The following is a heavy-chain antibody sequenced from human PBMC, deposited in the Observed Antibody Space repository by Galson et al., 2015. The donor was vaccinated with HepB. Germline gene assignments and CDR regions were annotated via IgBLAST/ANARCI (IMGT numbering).Heavy chain of an antibody. Sequence: SVKVSCKASGNTFSPYAINWARQAPGQGLEWMGRIIPVLGVGNYAQKFQDSVTITADKSTNTAYMELSSLTSEDTAVYYCARSLYGSGSYPFDYWGQGTLVTVSS. V-gene: IGHV1-69*04. CDR2: IIPVLGVG. CDR3: ARSLYGSGSYPFDY. CDR1: GNTFSPYA. D-gene: IGHD3-10*01. J-gene: IGHJ4*02.